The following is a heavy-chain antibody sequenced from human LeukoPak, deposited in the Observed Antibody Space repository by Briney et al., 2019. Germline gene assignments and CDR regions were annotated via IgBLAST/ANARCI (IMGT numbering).Heavy chain of an antibody. CDR2: IYTSGST. Sequence: SETLSLTCTVSGGSISSGSYYWSWIRQPAGKGXXXXXXIYTSGSTNYNPSLKSRVTISVDTSKNQFSLKLSSVTAADTAVYYCARAADSSGYFYYFDYWGQGTLVTVSS. D-gene: IGHD3-22*01. J-gene: IGHJ4*02. CDR3: ARAADSSGYFYYFDY. V-gene: IGHV4-61*02. CDR1: GGSISSGSYY.